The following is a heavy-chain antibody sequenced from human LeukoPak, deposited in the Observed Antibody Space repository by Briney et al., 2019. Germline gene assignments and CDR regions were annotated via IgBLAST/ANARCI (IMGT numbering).Heavy chain of an antibody. D-gene: IGHD3-10*01. J-gene: IGHJ4*02. Sequence: GASVKVSCKASGYYFVTYPINWVRQAPGQGLEWMGWISAYNGNTNYAQKLQGRVTMTTDTSTSTAYMELRGLRSDDTAVYYCARGVSKAMVRGLDFDYWGQGTLVTVSS. V-gene: IGHV1-18*01. CDR1: GYYFVTYP. CDR3: ARGVSKAMVRGLDFDY. CDR2: ISAYNGNT.